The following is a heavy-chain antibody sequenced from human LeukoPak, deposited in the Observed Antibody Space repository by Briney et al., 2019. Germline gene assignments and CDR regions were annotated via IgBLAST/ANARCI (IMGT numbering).Heavy chain of an antibody. J-gene: IGHJ6*02. Sequence: ASVKVSCKASGGTFSSYAISWERQAPGQGLEWMGGIIPIFGTANYAQKFQGRVTITADESTSTAYMELSSLRSEDTAVYYCARGLAQWPHFYYYGMDVWGQGTTVTVSS. V-gene: IGHV1-69*13. CDR3: ARGLAQWPHFYYYGMDV. CDR2: IIPIFGTA. D-gene: IGHD6-19*01. CDR1: GGTFSSYA.